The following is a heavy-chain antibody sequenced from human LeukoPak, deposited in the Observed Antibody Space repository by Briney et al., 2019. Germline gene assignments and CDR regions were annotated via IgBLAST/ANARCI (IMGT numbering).Heavy chain of an antibody. D-gene: IGHD1-7*01. J-gene: IGHJ4*02. V-gene: IGHV4-30-2*01. Sequence: PSETLSLTCAVSGGSISSGGYSWSWIRQPPGKGLEWIGYIYHSGSTYYNPSLKSRVTISVDRSKNQFSLKLSSVTAADTAVYYCARVGITGTTPDYWGQGTLVTVSS. CDR1: GGSISSGGYS. CDR2: IYHSGST. CDR3: ARVGITGTTPDY.